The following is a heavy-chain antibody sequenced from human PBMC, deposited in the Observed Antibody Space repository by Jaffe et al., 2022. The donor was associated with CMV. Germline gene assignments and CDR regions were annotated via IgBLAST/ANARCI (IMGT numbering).Heavy chain of an antibody. V-gene: IGHV4-4*02. J-gene: IGHJ5*02. CDR3: ARDMIYCSGGSCYSFWSWFDP. CDR2: IYHSGST. D-gene: IGHD2-15*01. CDR1: GGSISSSNW. Sequence: QVQLQESGPGLVKPSGTLSLTCAVSGGSISSSNWWSWVRQPPGKGLEWIGEIYHSGSTNYNPSLKSRVTISVDKSKNQFSLKLSSVTAADTAVYYCARDMIYCSGGSCYSFWSWFDPWGQGTLVTVSS.